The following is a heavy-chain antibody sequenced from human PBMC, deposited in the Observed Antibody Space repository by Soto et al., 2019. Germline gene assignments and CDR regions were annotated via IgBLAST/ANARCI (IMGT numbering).Heavy chain of an antibody. Sequence: ASVKVSFKASGYTFTSYYMHWLRQAPGQGLEWMGIINPSGGSTSYAQKFQGRVTMTRDTSTSTVYMELSSLRSEDTAVYYCARDWADIYCSSTSCYAIDPWGQGTLVTVSS. CDR3: ARDWADIYCSSTSCYAIDP. V-gene: IGHV1-46*01. CDR2: INPSGGST. D-gene: IGHD2-2*01. CDR1: GYTFTSYY. J-gene: IGHJ5*02.